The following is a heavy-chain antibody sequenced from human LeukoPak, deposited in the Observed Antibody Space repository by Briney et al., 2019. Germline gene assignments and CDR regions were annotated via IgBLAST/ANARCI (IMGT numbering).Heavy chain of an antibody. D-gene: IGHD3-3*02. V-gene: IGHV3-15*07. J-gene: IGHJ4*02. CDR3: TTGIRGD. CDR2: IQSKTDGGKT. Sequence: GGSLRLSCATSGFIVTNAWMNWVRQAPGKGLEWVGRIQSKTDGGKTDYAAPVKGRFTISRDDSKNTLYLQMNSLKTEDTAIYYCTTGIRGDWGQGTLVTVSS. CDR1: GFIVTNAW.